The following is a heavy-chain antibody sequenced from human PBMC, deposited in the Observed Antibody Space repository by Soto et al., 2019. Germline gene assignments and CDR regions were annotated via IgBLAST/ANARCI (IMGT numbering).Heavy chain of an antibody. CDR1: GFSLSASGVG. Sequence: QITLKESGPTLVKPTQTLTLTCTFSGFSLSASGVGVGWIRQPPGKALEWLAIIYWDDAKHYSPSLKSSLTTTNGTPKTQVVHTMPNMDPVDTATSYCANQGGGDRILDYWGQGTLVTVSS. D-gene: IGHD3-16*01. J-gene: IGHJ4*02. CDR2: IYWDDAK. CDR3: ANQGGGDRILDY. V-gene: IGHV2-5*02.